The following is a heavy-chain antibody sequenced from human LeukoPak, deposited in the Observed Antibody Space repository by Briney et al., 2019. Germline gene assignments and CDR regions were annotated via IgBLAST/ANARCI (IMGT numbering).Heavy chain of an antibody. D-gene: IGHD6-13*01. CDR3: ARQGSSWYPTTLGVDY. CDR2: IYHSGST. J-gene: IGHJ4*02. Sequence: SETLSLTCTVSGYSISSGYYWGWIRQPPGKGLEWIGSIYHSGSTYYNPSLKSRVTISVDTSKNQFSLKLSSVTAADTAVYYCARQGSSWYPTTLGVDYWGQGTLVTVSS. CDR1: GYSISSGYY. V-gene: IGHV4-38-2*02.